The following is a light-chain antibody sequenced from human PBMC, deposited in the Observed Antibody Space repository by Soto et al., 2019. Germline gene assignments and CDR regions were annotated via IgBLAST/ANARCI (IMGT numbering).Light chain of an antibody. J-gene: IGKJ5*01. CDR3: QQSYSTPPIT. V-gene: IGKV1-39*01. Sequence: DIQMTQSPASLSVSVGDRVTLTCRASQSISSWLAWYQQKPGKAPKLLIYDASSLESGVPSRFSGSGSGTDFTLTISSLQPEDFATYYCQQSYSTPPITFGQGTRLEIK. CDR2: DAS. CDR1: QSISSW.